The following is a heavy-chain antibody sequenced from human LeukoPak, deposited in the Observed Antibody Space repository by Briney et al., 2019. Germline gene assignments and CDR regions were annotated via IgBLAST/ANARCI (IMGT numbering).Heavy chain of an antibody. V-gene: IGHV1-24*01. D-gene: IGHD3-22*01. J-gene: IGHJ1*01. CDR2: FHPEDGET. CDR3: ATDLSSGYFSFQH. CDR1: GYTLTELS. Sequence: ASVKVSCEVSGYTLTELSMHWVRQAPGKGLEWMGGFHPEDGETIYAQKFQGRVTMTEDTSTDTAYMELSSLRSEDTAVYYCATDLSSGYFSFQHWGQGTLVTVSS.